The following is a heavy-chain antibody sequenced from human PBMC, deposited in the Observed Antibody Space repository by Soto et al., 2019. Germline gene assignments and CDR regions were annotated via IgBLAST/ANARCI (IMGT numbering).Heavy chain of an antibody. V-gene: IGHV4-61*01. CDR1: GGSVSSGSYY. Sequence: LETLSLTCTVSGGSVSSGSYYWSWIRQPPGKGLEWIGYIYYSGSTNYNPSLKSRVTISVDTSKNQFSLKLSSVTAADTAVYYCASQNGAYSSGYYYYFDYWGQGTLVTVSS. CDR2: IYYSGST. J-gene: IGHJ4*02. CDR3: ASQNGAYSSGYYYYFDY. D-gene: IGHD3-22*01.